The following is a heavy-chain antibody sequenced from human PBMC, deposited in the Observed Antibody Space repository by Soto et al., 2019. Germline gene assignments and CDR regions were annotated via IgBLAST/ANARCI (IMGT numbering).Heavy chain of an antibody. CDR3: ALALGPTTGLDY. CDR2: IFNSGTT. V-gene: IGHV4-31*02. Sequence: QVQLQESGPGLVKPSQTLSLTCSVSGASTVSHYHWTWIRQPPGKGLEWMGYIFNSGTTFYNPSLTSRRSLSMDTSGNHFSLELRSVTAADTAVYYCALALGPTTGLDYWGQGTLVTVSS. D-gene: IGHD1-26*01. CDR1: GASTVSHYH. J-gene: IGHJ4*02.